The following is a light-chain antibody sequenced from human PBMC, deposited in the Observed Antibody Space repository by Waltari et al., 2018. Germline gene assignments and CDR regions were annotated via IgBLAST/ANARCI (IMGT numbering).Light chain of an antibody. CDR3: ASWDDSLRGV. Sequence: QSVLTQPPPASGTPGPRVTISCSGSSSQIGSNNVNSYQQLPGTAPKLLICRNHERPSGVPDRFSGSKSGTAASLTISWLRSEDEADYYCASWDDSLRGVFGTGTKVTVL. J-gene: IGLJ1*01. CDR1: SSQIGSNN. V-gene: IGLV1-47*01. CDR2: RNH.